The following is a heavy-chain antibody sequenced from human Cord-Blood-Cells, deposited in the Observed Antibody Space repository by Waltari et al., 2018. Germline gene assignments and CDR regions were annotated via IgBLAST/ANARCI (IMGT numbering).Heavy chain of an antibody. CDR1: GYSISSGYY. D-gene: IGHD6-6*01. J-gene: IGHJ2*01. CDR2: IYHSGST. CDR3: ARGEADGSSSWYFDL. Sequence: QVQLQESGPGLVKPSETLSLTCTVSGYSISSGYYWGWIRQPPGKGLEWIGSIYHSGSTYYHPALKSRVTISVDTSKNQFSLKLSSLTAADTAVYYCARGEADGSSSWYFDLWGRGTLVTVSS. V-gene: IGHV4-38-2*02.